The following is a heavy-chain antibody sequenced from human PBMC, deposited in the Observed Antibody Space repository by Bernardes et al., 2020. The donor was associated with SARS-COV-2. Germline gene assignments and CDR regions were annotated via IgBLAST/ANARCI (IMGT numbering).Heavy chain of an antibody. CDR1: GFTFSIYG. D-gene: IGHD3-10*01. V-gene: IGHV3-30*18. J-gene: IGHJ4*02. CDR2: TSSDGTEQ. CDR3: VKDRHPHLSGTFYRTPDY. Sequence: GGSLRLSCTASGFTFSIYGMHWVRLPPGKGLEWVATTSSDGTEQYSADSVKGRFTISKDNSKNTIFLQMNSLRPEDTAMYFCVKDRHPHLSGTFYRTPDYWGQGTLVTVSS.